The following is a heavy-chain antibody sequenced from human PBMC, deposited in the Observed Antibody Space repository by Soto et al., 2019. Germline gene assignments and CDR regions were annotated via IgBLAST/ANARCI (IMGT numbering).Heavy chain of an antibody. V-gene: IGHV1-18*01. CDR3: ARSDIVAVTADFDY. CDR2: ISAYNGNT. J-gene: IGHJ4*02. D-gene: IGHD2-21*02. CDR1: GYTFTSYG. Sequence: ASVKVSCKASGYTFTSYGISWVRQAPGQGLEWMGWISAYNGNTNYAQKLQGRVTMTTDTSTSTAYMELRSLRSDDTAVYYCARSDIVAVTADFDYWGQGTLVTVSS.